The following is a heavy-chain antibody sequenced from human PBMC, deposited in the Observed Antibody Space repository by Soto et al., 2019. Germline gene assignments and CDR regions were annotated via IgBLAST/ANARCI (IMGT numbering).Heavy chain of an antibody. CDR3: AKGEMATIRNSFDP. Sequence: PGGSLRLSCVTSAFSLTSCSMSWVRQTPGKGLEWVSALSRSGGATYYADSVKGRFTISRDTSTNMLYLQMSNLRAEDTAIYYCAKGEMATIRNSFDPWGQGTLVTVSS. J-gene: IGHJ5*02. D-gene: IGHD5-12*01. CDR1: AFSLTSCS. CDR2: LSRSGGAT. V-gene: IGHV3-23*01.